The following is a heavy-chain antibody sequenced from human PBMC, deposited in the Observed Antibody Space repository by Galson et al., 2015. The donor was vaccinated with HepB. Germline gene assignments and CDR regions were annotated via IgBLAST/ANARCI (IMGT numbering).Heavy chain of an antibody. J-gene: IGHJ6*02. V-gene: IGHV3-30*18. CDR3: AKDWTYYYDSSGYSDYYYYGMDV. CDR1: GFTFSSYG. CDR2: ISYDGSNK. D-gene: IGHD3-22*01. Sequence: SLRLSCAASGFTFSSYGMHWVRQAPGKGLEWVAVISYDGSNKYYADSVKGRFTISRDNSKNTLYLQMNSLRAEDTAVYYCAKDWTYYYDSSGYSDYYYYGMDVWGQGTTVTVSS.